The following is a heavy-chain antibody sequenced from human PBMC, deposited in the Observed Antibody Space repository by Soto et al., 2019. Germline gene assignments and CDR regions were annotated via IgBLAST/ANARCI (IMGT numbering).Heavy chain of an antibody. CDR1: GFTFSSYG. D-gene: IGHD4-17*01. Sequence: GGSLRLSCAASGFTFSSYGMHWVRQAPGKGLEWVAVISYDGSNKYYADSVKGRFTISRDNSKNTLYLQMNSLRAEDTAVYYCAKDGSGDSDAFDIWGQGTMVTVSS. J-gene: IGHJ3*02. CDR3: AKDGSGDSDAFDI. CDR2: ISYDGSNK. V-gene: IGHV3-30*18.